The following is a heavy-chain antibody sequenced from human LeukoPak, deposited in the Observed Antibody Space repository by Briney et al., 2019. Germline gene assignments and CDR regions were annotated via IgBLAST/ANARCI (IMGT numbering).Heavy chain of an antibody. CDR1: GFTFSSYS. CDR2: ISSSSSTI. J-gene: IGHJ4*02. Sequence: PGGSLRLSCAASGFTFSSYSMNWVRQAPGKGLEWVSYISSSSSTIYYADSVKGRFTISRDNAKNSLYLQMNSLRAEDTAVYYCARAPYYYDSSGYERFDYWGQGTLVTVSS. CDR3: ARAPYYYDSSGYERFDY. V-gene: IGHV3-48*01. D-gene: IGHD3-22*01.